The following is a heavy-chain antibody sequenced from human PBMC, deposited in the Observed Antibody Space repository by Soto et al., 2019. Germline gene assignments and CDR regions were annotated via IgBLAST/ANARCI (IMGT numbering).Heavy chain of an antibody. CDR2: ISTSGDST. CDR3: AINSRYCSSTSCYAD. CDR1: GFTFSSYA. V-gene: IGHV3-23*01. D-gene: IGHD2-2*01. J-gene: IGHJ4*02. Sequence: EVQLLESGAGLVQPGGSLRLSCAAAGFTFSSYAMSWVRQAPGKGLEWVPGISTSGDSTYYADSVKGRFTISTANAKDTLYLQMNSLRAGDTAVYYCAINSRYCSSTSCYADWGQGTLVTVSS.